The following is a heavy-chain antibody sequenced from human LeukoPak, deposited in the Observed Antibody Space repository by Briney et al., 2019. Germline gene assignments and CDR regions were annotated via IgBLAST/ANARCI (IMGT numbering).Heavy chain of an antibody. CDR2: IYYSGST. Sequence: PSETLSLTCTVSGGSISSGDYYWSWIRQPPGKGLEWIGYIYYSGSTYYNPSLKSRVTISVDTSKNQFSLKLSSVTAADTAVYYCARGRISGPSFDYWGQGTLVTVSS. D-gene: IGHD3-10*01. V-gene: IGHV4-30-4*08. J-gene: IGHJ4*02. CDR1: GGSISSGDYY. CDR3: ARGRISGPSFDY.